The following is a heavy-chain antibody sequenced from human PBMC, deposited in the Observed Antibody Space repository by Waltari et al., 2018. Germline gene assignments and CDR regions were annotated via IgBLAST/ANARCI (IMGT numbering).Heavy chain of an antibody. CDR1: GFSFRNYA. D-gene: IGHD6-19*01. V-gene: IGHV3-49*04. Sequence: EVQLVESGGGLVQPGRSLRLSCLTSGFSFRNYAMAWVRQAPGKGREWGGFIRTKTDNATAEYAASVKGRFTLSRDDSRSIAYLQMDSLKAEDTAVYYCMVSAVVGSSGVDYWGQGTLVTVSS. CDR2: IRTKTDNATA. J-gene: IGHJ4*02. CDR3: MVSAVVGSSGVDY.